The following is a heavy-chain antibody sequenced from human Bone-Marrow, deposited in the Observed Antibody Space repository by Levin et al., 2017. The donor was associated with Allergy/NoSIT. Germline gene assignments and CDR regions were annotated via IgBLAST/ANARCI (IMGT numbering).Heavy chain of an antibody. D-gene: IGHD2-21*01. V-gene: IGHV1-18*01. CDR1: GYTFTSYG. Sequence: GESLKISCKTSGYTFTSYGISWVRQAPGQGLEWMGWISTFTGNPNYAQNLQGRVTMTRDTSTSTAYMELRSLTSADTAVYYCARDPGGGDREGAVVPLGVDDFWGQGTLVSVSS. J-gene: IGHJ4*02. CDR3: ARDPGGGDREGAVVPLGVDDF. CDR2: ISTFTGNP.